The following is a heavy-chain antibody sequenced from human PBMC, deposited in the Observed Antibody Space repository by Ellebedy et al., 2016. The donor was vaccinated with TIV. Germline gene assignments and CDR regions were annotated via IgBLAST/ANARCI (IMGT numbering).Heavy chain of an antibody. CDR1: GFTFSAYS. J-gene: IGHJ4*02. Sequence: GESLKISCAASGFTFSAYSMNWVRQAPGKGLEWVSYITSGSDSISYADSVRGRFTISRDNAKNSLYLQLNTLRAEDTAVYYCARDRNWAFDYWGQGTLVTVSS. CDR2: ITSGSDSI. V-gene: IGHV3-48*04. D-gene: IGHD7-27*01. CDR3: ARDRNWAFDY.